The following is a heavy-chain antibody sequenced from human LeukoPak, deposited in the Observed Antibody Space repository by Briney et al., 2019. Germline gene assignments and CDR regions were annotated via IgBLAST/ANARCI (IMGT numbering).Heavy chain of an antibody. J-gene: IGHJ4*02. D-gene: IGHD3-16*02. CDR3: AKRYIGNYYFDY. V-gene: IGHV3-23*01. CDR1: GFTFSSYG. CDR2: IRGSTTTT. Sequence: GGSLRLTCAASGFTFSSYGMHWVRQAPGKGLEWVSTIRGSTTTTLYADSVKGRFTISRDNSKDTLYLQMNSLRAEDTAVYYCAKRYIGNYYFDYWGQGTLVTVSS.